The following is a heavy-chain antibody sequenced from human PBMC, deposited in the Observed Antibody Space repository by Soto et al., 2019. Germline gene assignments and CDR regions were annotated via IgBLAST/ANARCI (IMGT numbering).Heavy chain of an antibody. V-gene: IGHV5-51*01. D-gene: IGHD1-20*01. CDR3: ARLPYNSVYYYGTDV. J-gene: IGHJ6*02. CDR2: IYPGDSDT. CDR1: GYSFTSYW. Sequence: GESLKISCKGSGYSFTSYWIGWVRQMPGKGLEWMGIIYPGDSDTRYSPSFQGQVTISADKSISTAYLQWSSLKASDTAMYYCARLPYNSVYYYGTDVWGQGTTVTVSS.